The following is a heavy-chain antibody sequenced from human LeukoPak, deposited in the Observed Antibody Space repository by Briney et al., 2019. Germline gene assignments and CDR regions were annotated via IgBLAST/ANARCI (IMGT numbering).Heavy chain of an antibody. CDR2: ISFEGRNT. Sequence: GRSLRLSCVVSGFTFSRFAMHWVRQAPGKGLEWVAHISFEGRNTYYADPVKGRFTIPRDNSENTLYLQMNSLRAEDTAVYYCAKDQWDYYDTSGRPGALDIWGQGTMVTVSS. V-gene: IGHV3-30*18. J-gene: IGHJ3*02. D-gene: IGHD3-22*01. CDR1: GFTFSRFA. CDR3: AKDQWDYYDTSGRPGALDI.